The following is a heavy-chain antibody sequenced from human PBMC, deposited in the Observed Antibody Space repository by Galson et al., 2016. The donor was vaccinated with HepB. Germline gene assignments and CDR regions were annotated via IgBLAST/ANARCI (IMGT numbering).Heavy chain of an antibody. J-gene: IGHJ6*02. V-gene: IGHV1-69*13. Sequence: SVKVSCNASGDTFRTYSFNWVRLAPGQGLEWLGGIIPMFGTATYAQVFQGRVTITADESTTSAYLELNSLTSNDTAVYYCATTPRKKAKSGLGSYGGQYWSGMDVWGQGTTVTVSS. CDR2: IIPMFGTA. CDR3: ATTPRKKAKSGLGSYGGQYWSGMDV. D-gene: IGHD2-8*02. CDR1: GDTFRTYS.